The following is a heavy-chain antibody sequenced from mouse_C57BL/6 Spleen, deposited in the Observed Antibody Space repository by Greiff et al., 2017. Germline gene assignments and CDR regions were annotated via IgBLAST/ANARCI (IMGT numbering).Heavy chain of an antibody. CDR1: GFTFSSYG. D-gene: IGHD2-4*01. Sequence: EVHLVESGGDLVKPGGSLKLSCAASGFTFSSYGMSWVRQTPDKRLEWVATISSGGSYTYYPDSVKGRFTISRDNAKNTLYLQMSSLKSEDTAMYYCARHPSYDYDDYWGQGTTLTVSS. CDR3: ARHPSYDYDDY. J-gene: IGHJ2*01. CDR2: ISSGGSYT. V-gene: IGHV5-6*01.